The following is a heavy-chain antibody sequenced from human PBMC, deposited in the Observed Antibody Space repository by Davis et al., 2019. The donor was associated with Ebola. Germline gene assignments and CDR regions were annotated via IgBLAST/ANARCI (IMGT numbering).Heavy chain of an antibody. J-gene: IGHJ4*02. CDR3: AKAVWLEWLSADPLFDS. D-gene: IGHD3-3*01. CDR2: ISGNTGVM. Sequence: WGSLRLSCAASRDPGFTIRSYAMTRFRQAPGKGLGWHSVISGNTGVMNYADSVKGRFTVSRDNSNNTLYLQMNRLRAEDTAVYYCAKAVWLEWLSADPLFDSWGQGTLVTVSS. V-gene: IGHV3-23*01. CDR1: RDPGFTIRSYA.